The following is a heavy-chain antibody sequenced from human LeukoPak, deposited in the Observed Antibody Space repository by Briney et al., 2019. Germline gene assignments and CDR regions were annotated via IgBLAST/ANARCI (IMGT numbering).Heavy chain of an antibody. CDR1: GLTYSYYW. Sequence: GGSLRLSCEVSGLTYSYYWMSWVRQTAGKGLEWVANINEDGSEKYYVDSVKGRFTISRDNAKNSLYLQMNSLRVEDTAVYYCARDRAAFGYWGRGTLVTVSS. D-gene: IGHD3-3*02. CDR3: ARDRAAFGY. V-gene: IGHV3-7*03. CDR2: INEDGSEK. J-gene: IGHJ4*02.